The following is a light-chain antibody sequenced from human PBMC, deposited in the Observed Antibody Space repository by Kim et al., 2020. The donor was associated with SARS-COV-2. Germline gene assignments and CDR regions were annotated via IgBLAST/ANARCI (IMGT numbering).Light chain of an antibody. CDR2: GAS. J-gene: IGKJ4*01. Sequence: EIVLTQSPGTLSLSPGERATLSCRASQSVSSNNLAWYLQKPGQAPSLLIYGASSRASGIPDRFSGSGSGTDFTLTISRLEPEDFAVYSCQQYGSSPTTFGGGTRVEI. CDR1: QSVSSNN. V-gene: IGKV3-20*01. CDR3: QQYGSSPTT.